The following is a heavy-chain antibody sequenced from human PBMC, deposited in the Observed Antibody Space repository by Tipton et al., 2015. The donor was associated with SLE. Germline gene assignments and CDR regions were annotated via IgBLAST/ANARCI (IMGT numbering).Heavy chain of an antibody. Sequence: TLSLTCTVSGGSISSSSYYWGWIRQPPGKGLEWIGSIYYSGSTYDHPSLKSRVTISVDTSKNQFSLKLSSVTAADTAVYYCARERLLHGPWGQGTLVTVSS. CDR3: ARERLLHGP. CDR1: GGSISSSSYY. V-gene: IGHV4-39*07. D-gene: IGHD2-21*02. CDR2: IYYSGST. J-gene: IGHJ5*02.